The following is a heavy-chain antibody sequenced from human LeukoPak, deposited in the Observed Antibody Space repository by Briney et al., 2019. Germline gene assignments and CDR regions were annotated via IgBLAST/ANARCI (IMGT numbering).Heavy chain of an antibody. CDR2: ITPIFGTA. CDR1: GGTFSSYA. D-gene: IGHD1-26*01. J-gene: IGHJ6*02. V-gene: IGHV1-69*01. CDR3: ARADWGAGVGAIHYYGMDV. Sequence: ASVKVSCKASGGTFSSYAITWVRQAPGQGLEWMGGITPIFGTANYAQKFQGRVTITADESTSTVYMELSSLRSEDAAVYYCARADWGAGVGAIHYYGMDVWGQGTTVTVSS.